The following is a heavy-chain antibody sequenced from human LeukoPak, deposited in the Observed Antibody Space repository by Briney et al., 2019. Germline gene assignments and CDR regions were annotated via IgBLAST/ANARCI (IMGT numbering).Heavy chain of an antibody. CDR1: GFPLSNYW. CDR2: INQGGSET. V-gene: IGHV3-7*01. D-gene: IGHD4-23*01. J-gene: IGHJ4*02. Sequence: GGSLRLSCAAPGFPLSNYWMMWVRQAPGKRPEWVANINQGGSETNYVASVKGRFSISRDNAKTSLYLQTNSLRAEDTAVYYCATDRKVGTWDPRFDCWGQGALVTVSS. CDR3: ATDRKVGTWDPRFDC.